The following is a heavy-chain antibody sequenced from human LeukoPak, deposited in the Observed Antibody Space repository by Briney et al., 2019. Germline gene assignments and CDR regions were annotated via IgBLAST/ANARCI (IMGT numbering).Heavy chain of an antibody. CDR2: INYSGST. V-gene: IGHV4-34*01. J-gene: IGHJ4*02. D-gene: IGHD1-26*01. CDR3: ARGSGSYCFDY. CDR1: GGSFSGYY. Sequence: SETLSLTCAVYGGSFSGYYWSWIRQPPGKGLEWIGEINYSGSTNYNPSLKSRVTISVDTSKLQFSLLLSSVTAADTAVYYCARGSGSYCFDYWGQGTLVTVSS.